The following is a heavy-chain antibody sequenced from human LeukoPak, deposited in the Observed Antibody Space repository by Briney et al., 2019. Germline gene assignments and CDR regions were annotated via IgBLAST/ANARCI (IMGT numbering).Heavy chain of an antibody. Sequence: SETLSLTCTVSGGSISSYYWSWIRQPPGKGLEWIGYIYYGGSTNYNPSLKSRVTISVDTSKNQFSLKLSSVTAADTAVYYCARHGGYCSGGSCYGSDWYFDIWGRGTLVTVSS. CDR2: IYYGGST. D-gene: IGHD2-15*01. J-gene: IGHJ2*01. CDR3: ARHGGYCSGGSCYGSDWYFDI. V-gene: IGHV4-59*08. CDR1: GGSISSYY.